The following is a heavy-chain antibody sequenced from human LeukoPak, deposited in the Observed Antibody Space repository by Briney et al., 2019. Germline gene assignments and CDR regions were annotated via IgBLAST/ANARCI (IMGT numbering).Heavy chain of an antibody. D-gene: IGHD5-24*01. CDR2: ISHDGFI. CDR3: ARDWVYKIDY. CDR1: GFTFSSYV. J-gene: IGHJ4*02. V-gene: IGHV3-74*01. Sequence: GGSLRLPCETAGFTFSSYVMHWVRRTPGKGLVWVSRISHDGFISYADSVKGRFTISRDNAKNTLILQMNSLRAEDTAVYYCARDWVYKIDYWGRGTLVTVSS.